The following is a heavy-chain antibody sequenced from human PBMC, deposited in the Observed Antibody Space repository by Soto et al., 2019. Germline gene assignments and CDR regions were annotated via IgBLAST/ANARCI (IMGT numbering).Heavy chain of an antibody. V-gene: IGHV3-21*01. J-gene: IGHJ3*02. CDR2: ISRSSSYI. CDR3: AREWQKLACAAFGI. CDR1: RVRVRSSV. Sequence: CMGLACAACRVRVRSSVVNWDRQAQGKGLEWVSSISRSSSYIYYADSVKGRFTISIVNAKNSLYLQMYSLSAEDTAVYSFAREWQKLACAAFGIRGQETMRTISS. D-gene: IGHD6-13*01.